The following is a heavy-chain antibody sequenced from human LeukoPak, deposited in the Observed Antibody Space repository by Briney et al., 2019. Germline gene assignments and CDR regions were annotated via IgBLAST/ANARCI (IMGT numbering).Heavy chain of an antibody. D-gene: IGHD3-9*01. V-gene: IGHV4-39*07. CDR1: GGSISSSSYY. CDR3: AREDYYDIVEGAFY. J-gene: IGHJ4*02. Sequence: SETLSLTCTVSGGSISSSSYYWGWIRQPPGKGLEWIGSIYYSGSTYYNPSLKSRVTISVDTSKNQFSLKLSSVTAADTAVYYCAREDYYDIVEGAFYWGQGTLVTVSS. CDR2: IYYSGST.